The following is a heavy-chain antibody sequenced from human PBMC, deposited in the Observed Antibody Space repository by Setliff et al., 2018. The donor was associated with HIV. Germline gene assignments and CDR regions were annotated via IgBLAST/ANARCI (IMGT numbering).Heavy chain of an antibody. CDR3: AKELAASGLGYFDS. CDR1: GFTFSDYG. J-gene: IGHJ4*02. V-gene: IGHV3-30*12. Sequence: LRLSCAASGFTFSDYGFHWVRQAPGKGLEWVAVISYDGSYKYYADSVKGRFTISRDNSKNTVYLQMNSLRAEDTAEYYCAKELAASGLGYFDSWGRGILVTVSS. CDR2: ISYDGSYK. D-gene: IGHD3-22*01.